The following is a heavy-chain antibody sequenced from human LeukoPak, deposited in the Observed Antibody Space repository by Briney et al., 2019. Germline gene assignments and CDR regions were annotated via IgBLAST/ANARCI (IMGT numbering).Heavy chain of an antibody. CDR1: GGSISSGGYY. D-gene: IGHD3-3*01. J-gene: IGHJ6*02. CDR3: AREGPSFWSGPDYGMDV. Sequence: PSETLSLTCTVSGGSISSGGYYWSWIRQHPGKGLEWIGYIYYSGSTYYNPSLKSRVTISVDTSKNQFSLKLSSVTAADTAVYYCAREGPSFWSGPDYGMDVWGQGTTVTVSS. CDR2: IYYSGST. V-gene: IGHV4-31*03.